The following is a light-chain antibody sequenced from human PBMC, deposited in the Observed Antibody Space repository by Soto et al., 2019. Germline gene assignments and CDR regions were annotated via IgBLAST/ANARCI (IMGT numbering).Light chain of an antibody. Sequence: EIVMTQSPATLSVSPGERATLSCRASQSVSSSYLAWYQQKPGQAPRLLIYGASTRATGIPARFSGSGSGTDFTLTISRLEPEDFAVYHCQQYGGSPWTFGQGTKVDIK. J-gene: IGKJ1*01. CDR1: QSVSSSY. CDR3: QQYGGSPWT. CDR2: GAS. V-gene: IGKV3-20*01.